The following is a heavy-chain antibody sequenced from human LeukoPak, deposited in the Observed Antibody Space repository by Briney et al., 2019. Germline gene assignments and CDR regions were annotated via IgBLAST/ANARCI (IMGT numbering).Heavy chain of an antibody. D-gene: IGHD3-10*01. J-gene: IGHJ4*02. CDR1: GFTFSSYG. CDR2: ISYDGSNK. CDR3: AKGLWFGELLIPYFDY. Sequence: PEGSLRLSCAASGFTFSSYGMHWVRQAPGKGLEWVAVISYDGSNKYYADSVKGRFTISRDNSKNTLYLQMNSLRAEDTAVYYCAKGLWFGELLIPYFDYWGQGTLVTVSS. V-gene: IGHV3-30*18.